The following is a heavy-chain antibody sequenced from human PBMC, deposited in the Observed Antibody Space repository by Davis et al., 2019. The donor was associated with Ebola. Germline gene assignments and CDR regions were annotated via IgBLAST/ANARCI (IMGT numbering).Heavy chain of an antibody. CDR3: ARGTNGYNPGGYFDS. J-gene: IGHJ4*02. Sequence: GESLKISCAASGFTFSSNSMNWVRQAPGKGLEWVSFISSSSNYIYYADSVKGRFTISRDNAKNSLYLQMNSLRAEDTAVYYCARGTNGYNPGGYFDSWGQGTLVTVSS. CDR1: GFTFSSNS. V-gene: IGHV3-21*01. D-gene: IGHD5-24*01. CDR2: ISSSSNYI.